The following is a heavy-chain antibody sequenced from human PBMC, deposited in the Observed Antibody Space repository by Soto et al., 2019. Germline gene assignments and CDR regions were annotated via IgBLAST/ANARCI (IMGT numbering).Heavy chain of an antibody. CDR1: GFTFSSYS. CDR2: ISSSSSTI. V-gene: IGHV3-48*02. CDR3: ARDLALYYGFWSGYCDY. J-gene: IGHJ4*02. Sequence: GGSLRLSCAASGFTFSSYSMNWVRQAPGKGLEWVSYISSSSSTIYYADSVKGRFTISRDNAKNSLYLQMNSLRDEDTAVYYCARDLALYYGFWSGYCDYWGQGTLVTVSS. D-gene: IGHD3-3*01.